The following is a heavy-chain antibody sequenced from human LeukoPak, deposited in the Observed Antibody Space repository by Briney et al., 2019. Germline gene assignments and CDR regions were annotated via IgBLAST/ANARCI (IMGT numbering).Heavy chain of an antibody. J-gene: IGHJ4*02. CDR3: ARLFMVRGVRWGYFDY. CDR1: GFTFSTFA. V-gene: IGHV4-34*01. CDR2: INHSGST. D-gene: IGHD3-10*01. Sequence: PGGSLRLSCAASGFTFSTFAMIWVRQPPGKGLEWIGEINHSGSTNYNPSLKSRVTISVDTSKNQFSLKLSSVTAADTAVYYCARLFMVRGVRWGYFDYWGQGTLVTVSS.